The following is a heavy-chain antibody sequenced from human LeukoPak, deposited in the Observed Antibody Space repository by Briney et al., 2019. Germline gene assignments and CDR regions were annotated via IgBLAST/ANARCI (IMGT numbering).Heavy chain of an antibody. CDR1: GGSISSSGYY. D-gene: IGHD3-22*01. V-gene: IGHV4-39*07. J-gene: IGHJ5*02. CDR3: ARFGSGYYH. CDR2: MVYSGST. Sequence: SETLSLTCTVSGGSISSSGYYWAWIRQPPGKGLEWIGSMVYSGSTYYNPSLKSRVTISVDTSKNQFSLKLSSVTAADAAVYYCARFGSGYYHWGQGTLVTVSS.